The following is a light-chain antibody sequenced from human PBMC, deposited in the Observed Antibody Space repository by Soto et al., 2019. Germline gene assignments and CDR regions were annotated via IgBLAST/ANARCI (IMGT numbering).Light chain of an antibody. CDR2: GAS. J-gene: IGKJ1*01. CDR1: QSVASGY. Sequence: EIVLTQSPGTLSLSAGERATLSCRASQSVASGYLAWYQQKPGQAPTVLMYGASSRAAGIPDRFSGSGSGTDFTLTISRLEPEDFAVYYCQLYDSSPTFGQGPKVDIK. CDR3: QLYDSSPT. V-gene: IGKV3-20*01.